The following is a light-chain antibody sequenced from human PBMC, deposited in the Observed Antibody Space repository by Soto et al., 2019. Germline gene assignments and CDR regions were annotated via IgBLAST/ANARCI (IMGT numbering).Light chain of an antibody. V-gene: IGKV3-20*01. CDR3: HQYGKWRIT. J-gene: IGKJ5*01. Sequence: ENVMTQSPGTLSLAPGERATLSCRASQSVGSNIAWYQQRPGQAPRLLIYASSTRAPGIPDRFSGRGSGTGFSLSISRLQPEDVAFYYCHQYGKWRITFGQGTRLEI. CDR1: QSVGSN. CDR2: ASS.